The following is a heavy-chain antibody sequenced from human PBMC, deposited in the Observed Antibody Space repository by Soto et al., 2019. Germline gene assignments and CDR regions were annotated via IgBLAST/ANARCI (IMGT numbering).Heavy chain of an antibody. V-gene: IGHV3-23*01. CDR2: ISGSGGST. CDR1: GFTFSSYA. Sequence: GGSLRLSCAASGFTFSSYAMYWVRQAPGKGLEWVSVISGSGGSTYYADSVKGRFTISRDNSKSTLYLQMNSLRAEDTAVYYCASIAARQGRWFDPWGQGTLVTVSS. J-gene: IGHJ5*02. D-gene: IGHD6-6*01. CDR3: ASIAARQGRWFDP.